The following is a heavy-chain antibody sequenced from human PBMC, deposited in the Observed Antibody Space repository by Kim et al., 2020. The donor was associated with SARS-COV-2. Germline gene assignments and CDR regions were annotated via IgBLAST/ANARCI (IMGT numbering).Heavy chain of an antibody. Sequence: YYNPSLKSRVTMSVDTSKNQFSLKLSSVTAVDTAVYYCARKPMGEWYFDYWGQGTLVTVSS. J-gene: IGHJ4*02. D-gene: IGHD3-16*01. V-gene: IGHV4-28*01. CDR3: ARKPMGEWYFDY.